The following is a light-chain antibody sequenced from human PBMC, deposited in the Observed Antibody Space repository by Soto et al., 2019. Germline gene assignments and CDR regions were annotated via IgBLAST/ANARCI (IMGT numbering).Light chain of an antibody. CDR2: GNS. CDR1: CSNTWAGYD. J-gene: IGLJ1*01. CDR3: QSYDSSLSGSGV. V-gene: IGLV1-40*01. Sequence: SGCWGPRPRGPISCTGICSNTWAGYDVHWYQQLPGTAPKLLIYGNSNRPSGVPDRFSGSKSGTSASLAITGLQAEDEADYYCQSYDSSLSGSGVFGTGTKVT.